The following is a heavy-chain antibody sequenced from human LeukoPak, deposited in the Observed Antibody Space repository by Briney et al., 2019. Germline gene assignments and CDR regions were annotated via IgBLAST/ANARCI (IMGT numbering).Heavy chain of an antibody. CDR3: AKGSPRTMES. D-gene: IGHD4/OR15-4a*01. CDR1: GFTFSSYG. CDR2: IPFDGNNK. Sequence: GGSLRLSCAGSGFTFSSYGMHWVRPAPGKGLEWVAFIPFDGNNKSYTDSLKGRFTISRDNSKNTLYLQMNSLRADDTAIYYCAKGSPRTMESWGQGTLVTVSS. V-gene: IGHV3-30*02. J-gene: IGHJ4*02.